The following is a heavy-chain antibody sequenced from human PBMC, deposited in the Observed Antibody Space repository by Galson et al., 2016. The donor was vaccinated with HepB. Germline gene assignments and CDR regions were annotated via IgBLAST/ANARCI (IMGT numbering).Heavy chain of an antibody. CDR1: GGSISSYY. D-gene: IGHD6-13*01. J-gene: IGHJ2*01. CDR2: IYYSGST. V-gene: IGHV4-59*01. CDR3: ARKVAAGTRWYFDL. Sequence: SETLSLTCTVSGGSISSYYWSWIRQPPGKGLEWIGYIYYSGSTNYNPSLKSRVTISVDTSKNQFSLNLSSVTAADTAVYYCARKVAAGTRWYFDLWGRGTLVTVSS.